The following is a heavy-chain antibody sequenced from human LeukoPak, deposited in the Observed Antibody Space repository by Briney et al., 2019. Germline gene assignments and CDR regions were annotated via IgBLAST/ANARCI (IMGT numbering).Heavy chain of an antibody. CDR1: GFTFSSYA. V-gene: IGHV3-23*01. J-gene: IGHJ5*02. CDR3: AKDRAMVRGVTSPGA. CDR2: ISGSGGGT. D-gene: IGHD3-10*01. Sequence: PGGSLRLSCAASGFTFSSYAMSWVRQAPGKGLEWVSAISGSGGGTYFADSVKGRLTISRDNSKNTLYLQMNSLSAEDTAVYYCAKDRAMVRGVTSPGAWGQGTLVTVSS.